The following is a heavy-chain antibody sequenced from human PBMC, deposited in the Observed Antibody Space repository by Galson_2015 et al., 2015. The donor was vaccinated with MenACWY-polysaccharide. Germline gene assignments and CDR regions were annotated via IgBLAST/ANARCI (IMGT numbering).Heavy chain of an antibody. Sequence: SVKVSCKASGYNFSSYDINWVRQASGQGLEWMGWMNPNSGNTGYAQRFQGRVTMTSDTSTTTVYMDLFSLTSDDTAIYYCAREKGGTFHSDYWGQGTLVTVSS. J-gene: IGHJ4*02. V-gene: IGHV1-8*01. D-gene: IGHD3-16*01. CDR2: MNPNSGNT. CDR3: AREKGGTFHSDY. CDR1: GYNFSSYD.